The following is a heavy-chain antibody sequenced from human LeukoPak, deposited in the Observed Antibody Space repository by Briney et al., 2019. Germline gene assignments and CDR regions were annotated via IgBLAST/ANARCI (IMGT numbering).Heavy chain of an antibody. V-gene: IGHV3-23*01. J-gene: IGHJ6*04. CDR1: GFTFSSYS. Sequence: GGSLRLSCAASGFTFSSYSMNWVRQAPGKGLEWVSAISGSGGTTYYADSVKGRFTISRDNSKKTMYLQMKSLRAEDTAVYYCAKGLEGFVWGKGTTVTVSS. CDR3: AKGLEGFV. CDR2: ISGSGGTT.